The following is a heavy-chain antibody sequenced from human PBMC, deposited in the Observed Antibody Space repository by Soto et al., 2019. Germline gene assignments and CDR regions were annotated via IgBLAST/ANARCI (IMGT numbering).Heavy chain of an antibody. CDR3: GTVFEH. Sequence: EVQLVESGGGSVQPGGSLRLSCVASGITFTNYWLHWVRQVPGKGLVWVARVDSDGRGTSYADFVKGGFTISRDNAKNTLYLQMNSLRVEDTAMYYCGTVFEHWGQGIPVTVSS. J-gene: IGHJ4*02. V-gene: IGHV3-74*01. CDR1: GITFTNYW. CDR2: VDSDGRGT.